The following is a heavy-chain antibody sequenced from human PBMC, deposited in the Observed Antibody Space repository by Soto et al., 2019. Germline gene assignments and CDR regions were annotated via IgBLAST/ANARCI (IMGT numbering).Heavy chain of an antibody. CDR3: ATAHDILTSYSTR. D-gene: IGHD3-9*01. V-gene: IGHV3-23*01. J-gene: IGHJ4*02. CDR1: GFIFSNYA. CDR2: ISGSGGTT. Sequence: GGSLRLSCAASGFIFSNYAMTWVRQAPGKGLEWVSSISGSGGTTYYADSVKGRFTISRDNSKNTLYLQMNSLSAEDTALYFCATAHDILTSYSTRWGQGTLVTV.